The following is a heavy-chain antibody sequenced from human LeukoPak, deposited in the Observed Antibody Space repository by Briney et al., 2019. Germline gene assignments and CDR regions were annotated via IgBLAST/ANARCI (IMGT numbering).Heavy chain of an antibody. Sequence: ASVKVSCKASGGTFSSYAISWVRQAPGQGLEWMGRIIPIFGIANYAQKFQGRVTITADKSTSTAYMELSSLRSEDTAVYYCARDLWPDFWSGYCDYWGQGTLVTVSS. D-gene: IGHD3-3*01. CDR1: GGTFSSYA. CDR3: ARDLWPDFWSGYCDY. CDR2: IIPIFGIA. V-gene: IGHV1-69*04. J-gene: IGHJ4*02.